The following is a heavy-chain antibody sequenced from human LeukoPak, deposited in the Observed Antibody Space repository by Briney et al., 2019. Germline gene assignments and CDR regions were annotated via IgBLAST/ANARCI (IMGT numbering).Heavy chain of an antibody. V-gene: IGHV4-4*07. J-gene: IGHJ2*01. CDR1: GGSISIYY. Sequence: PSETLSLTCTVSGGSISIYYWSWIRQPAGKGLEWIGRIYTSGTTHYNPSLKSRVTISLDTSKNQFSLKLSSVTAADTAVYYCARQYSDILTGYHRGELYWYFDLWGRGTLVTVSS. CDR2: IYTSGTT. CDR3: ARQYSDILTGYHRGELYWYFDL. D-gene: IGHD3-9*01.